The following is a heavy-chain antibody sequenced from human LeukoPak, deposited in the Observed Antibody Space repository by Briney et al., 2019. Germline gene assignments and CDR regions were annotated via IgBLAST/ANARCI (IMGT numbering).Heavy chain of an antibody. J-gene: IGHJ4*02. CDR2: IYYSGST. Sequence: SETLSLTCTVSGGSISSSSYYWGWIRQPPGKGLEWIGSIYYSGSTYYNPSLKSRVTISVDTSKNQFSLKLSSVTAADTAAYYCARGCYDFWSGYCHFDYWGQGTLVTVSS. CDR3: ARGCYDFWSGYCHFDY. V-gene: IGHV4-39*01. D-gene: IGHD3-3*01. CDR1: GGSISSSSYY.